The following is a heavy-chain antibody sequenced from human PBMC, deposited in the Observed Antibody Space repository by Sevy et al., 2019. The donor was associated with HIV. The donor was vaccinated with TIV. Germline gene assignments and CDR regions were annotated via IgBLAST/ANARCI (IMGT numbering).Heavy chain of an antibody. CDR1: GYSFTTYR. V-gene: IGHV1-18*01. CDR3: ARAYCSGGSCYSLAY. Sequence: ASVKVSCKASGYSFTTYRITWLRQAPGQGLEWMGWISPHNGDTNYVQNLQGRVTMIKDTSTSTAYMELRSLRSDETAVYYCARAYCSGGSCYSLAYWGQGTRVTVSS. CDR2: ISPHNGDT. J-gene: IGHJ4*02. D-gene: IGHD2-15*01.